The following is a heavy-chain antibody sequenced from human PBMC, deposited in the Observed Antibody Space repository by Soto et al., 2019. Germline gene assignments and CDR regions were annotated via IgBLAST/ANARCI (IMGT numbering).Heavy chain of an antibody. J-gene: IGHJ4*02. CDR2: IYYSGST. Sequence: SETLSLTCTVSGGSITSSSYYWGWIRQPPGKGLEWIGSIYYSGSTYYNPSLKSRVTISVDTSKNQFSLKLSSVTAADTAVYYCAKVIGSGWYMGFDYWGQGTLVTVSS. V-gene: IGHV4-39*01. CDR3: AKVIGSGWYMGFDY. D-gene: IGHD6-19*01. CDR1: GGSITSSSYY.